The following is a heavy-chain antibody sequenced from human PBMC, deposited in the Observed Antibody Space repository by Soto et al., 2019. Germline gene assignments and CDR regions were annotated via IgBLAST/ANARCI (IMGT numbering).Heavy chain of an antibody. V-gene: IGHV1-69*06. J-gene: IGHJ3*02. CDR1: GYTFTSYY. CDR2: IIPIFGTA. Sequence: QVQLVQSGAEVKKPGASVKVSCKASGYTFTSYYMHWVRQAPGQGLEWMGGIIPIFGTANYAQKFQGRVTITADKSTSTAYMELSSLRSEDTAVYYCAVLVATTRALNAFDIWGQGTMVTVSS. D-gene: IGHD5-12*01. CDR3: AVLVATTRALNAFDI.